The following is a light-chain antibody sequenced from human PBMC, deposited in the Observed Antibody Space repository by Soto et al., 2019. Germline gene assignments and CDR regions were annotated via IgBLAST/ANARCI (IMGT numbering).Light chain of an antibody. V-gene: IGLV4-60*03. CDR1: SGHSSYI. J-gene: IGLJ1*01. CDR2: LEGSGSY. Sequence: QLVLTQSSSASASLGSSVNLTCTLSSGHSSYIIAWHQQQPGKAPRYLMKLEGSGSYNKGSGVPDRFSGASYGADRYLTLANLQSEDEADYYCETLDSNNYVFGTGTKVTVL. CDR3: ETLDSNNYV.